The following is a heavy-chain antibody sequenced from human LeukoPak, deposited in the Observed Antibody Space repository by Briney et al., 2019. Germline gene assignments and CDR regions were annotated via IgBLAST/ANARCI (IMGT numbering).Heavy chain of an antibody. CDR1: GAYISNYY. D-gene: IGHD3-22*01. V-gene: IGHV4-4*07. CDR2: LHASEST. CDR3: ARLSSGAAFDV. Sequence: SETLSLTCTVSGAYISNYYWTWVRQPAAQGLEWIGRLHASESTIYNPSLKSRVTMSLDTSKDQFSLTLTSVTAADSAVYYCARLSSGAAFDVWGQGTVVTVSS. J-gene: IGHJ3*01.